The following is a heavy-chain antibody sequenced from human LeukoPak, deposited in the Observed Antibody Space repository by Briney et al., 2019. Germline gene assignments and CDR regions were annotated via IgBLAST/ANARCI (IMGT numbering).Heavy chain of an antibody. CDR3: ARLQVVAASRLGNDAFDI. V-gene: IGHV4-59*08. CDR1: GGSISSYY. J-gene: IGHJ3*02. CDR2: IYYSGST. Sequence: SETLSLTCTVSGGSISSYYWSWIRQPPGKGLEWIGYIYYSGSTNYNPSLKSRVTISVDTSKNQFSLKLSSVTAADTAVYYCARLQVVAASRLGNDAFDIWGQGTMVTVSS. D-gene: IGHD2-15*01.